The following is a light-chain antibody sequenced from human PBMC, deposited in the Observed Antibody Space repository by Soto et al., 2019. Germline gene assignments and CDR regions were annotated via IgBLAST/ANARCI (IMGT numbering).Light chain of an antibody. CDR1: QSIRSN. CDR2: GAS. V-gene: IGKV3-15*01. J-gene: IGKJ1*01. Sequence: EIVMTQSPDTLSVSPGEGATLSCRVSQSIRSNLAWYQQRPGQAPRLLMYGASTRADGIPDRFTGSGSGTEFTLTISRLQSEDFAVYYCQKYHIWPPWTSGQGTKVDIK. CDR3: QKYHIWPPWT.